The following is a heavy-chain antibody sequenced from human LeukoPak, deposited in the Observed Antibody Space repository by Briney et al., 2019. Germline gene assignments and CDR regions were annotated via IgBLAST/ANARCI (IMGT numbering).Heavy chain of an antibody. J-gene: IGHJ4*02. CDR1: GYTFTSYY. Sequence: ASVKVSCKASGYTFTSYYMHWVRQAPGQGLEWMGIINPSGGSTSYAQKFQGRVTMTRDTSTRTVYMELSSLRSEDTAVYYYARDPEAYWELTSLDYWGQGTLVTVSS. D-gene: IGHD1-26*01. CDR2: INPSGGST. V-gene: IGHV1-46*01. CDR3: ARDPEAYWELTSLDY.